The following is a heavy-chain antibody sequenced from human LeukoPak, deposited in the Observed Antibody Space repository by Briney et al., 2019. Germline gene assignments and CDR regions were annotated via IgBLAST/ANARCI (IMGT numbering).Heavy chain of an antibody. CDR1: GYTFTGYY. V-gene: IGHV1-18*04. Sequence: ASVKASCKASGYTFTGYYMHWVRQAPGQGLEWMGWISAYNGNTNYAQKLQGRVTMTTDTSTSTAYMEVRSLRSDDTAVYYCARARVRSSSSYFADAFDIWGQGTTVTVSS. CDR2: ISAYNGNT. D-gene: IGHD3-22*01. CDR3: ARARVRSSSSYFADAFDI. J-gene: IGHJ3*02.